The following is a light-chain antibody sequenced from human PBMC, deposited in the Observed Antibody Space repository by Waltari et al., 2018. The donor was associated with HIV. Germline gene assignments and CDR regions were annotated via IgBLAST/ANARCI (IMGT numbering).Light chain of an antibody. V-gene: IGLV2-23*02. CDR1: SSDVATYDL. CDR3: SSYAGRNTLR. Sequence: QSALTQPASVSGSPGQSITISCTGTSSDVATYDLVSWYQQHPGKAPKLVIYEVNKRPSGISYRFSGSKSGNTASLTISGLQTEDEANYYCSSYAGRNTLRFGGGTELTVL. J-gene: IGLJ2*01. CDR2: EVN.